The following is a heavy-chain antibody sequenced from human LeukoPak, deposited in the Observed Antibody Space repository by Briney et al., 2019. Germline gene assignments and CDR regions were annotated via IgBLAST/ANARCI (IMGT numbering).Heavy chain of an antibody. CDR1: GLSFSSYW. V-gene: IGHV3-7*03. CDR2: IKQDGSEK. D-gene: IGHD2-15*01. Sequence: PGGSLRLSCAASGLSFSSYWMSWVRQAPGKGLEWVANIKQDGSEKYYVDSVKGRFTISRDNAKNSLYLQMNSLRAEDTAVYYCARGSYYWGQGTLVTVSS. J-gene: IGHJ4*02. CDR3: ARGSYY.